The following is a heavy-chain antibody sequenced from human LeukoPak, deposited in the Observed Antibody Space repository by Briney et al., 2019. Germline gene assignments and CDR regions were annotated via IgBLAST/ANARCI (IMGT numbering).Heavy chain of an antibody. CDR1: GGSISSYY. Sequence: PSETLCLTCTVSGGSISSYYWSWIRQPPGKGLEWIGYIYYSGSTNYNPSLKSRVTISVDTSKNQFSLKLSSVTAADTAVYYCARVRGYSYGTLYYYYFGMDVWGQGTTVPVSS. CDR3: ARVRGYSYGTLYYYYFGMDV. V-gene: IGHV4-59*01. J-gene: IGHJ6*02. CDR2: IYYSGST. D-gene: IGHD5-18*01.